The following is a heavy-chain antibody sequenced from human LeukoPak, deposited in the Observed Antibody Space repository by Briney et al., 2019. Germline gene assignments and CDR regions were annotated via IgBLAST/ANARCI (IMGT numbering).Heavy chain of an antibody. CDR2: IYYSGST. CDR1: GGSISSSSYY. D-gene: IGHD6-13*01. V-gene: IGHV4-39*01. J-gene: IGHJ4*02. CDR3: ARGSAAAAAPDY. Sequence: SETLSLTCTVSGGSISSSSYYWGWIRQPPGKGLEWIGSIYYSGSTYYNPSLKSRVTISVDTSKNQFSLKLSSVTAADTAVYYCARGSAAAAAPDYWGQGTLVTVSS.